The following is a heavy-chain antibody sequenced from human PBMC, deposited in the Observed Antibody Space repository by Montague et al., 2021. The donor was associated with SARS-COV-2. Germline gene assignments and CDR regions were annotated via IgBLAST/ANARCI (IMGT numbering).Heavy chain of an antibody. Sequence: TLSLTCTISGGSISRDHDYWSWIRQPAGKGLEWIGRTHSSGNTDYNASLKSRVTISLDLSKRQFSLTLRSVTAADTAVYYCARDLGHRGPGDCWGQGTLVTVSS. CDR3: ARDLGHRGPGDC. CDR2: THSSGNT. CDR1: GGSISRDHDY. J-gene: IGHJ4*02. V-gene: IGHV4-61*02. D-gene: IGHD3-16*01.